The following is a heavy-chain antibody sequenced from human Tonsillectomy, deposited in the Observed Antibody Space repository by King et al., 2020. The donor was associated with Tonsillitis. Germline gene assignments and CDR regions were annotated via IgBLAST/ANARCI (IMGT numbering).Heavy chain of an antibody. D-gene: IGHD3-10*01. J-gene: IGHJ4*01. CDR1: GFTFSSYS. CDR2: IIISNSYI. Sequence: VQLVESGGGLVKPGGSLRLSCAASGFTFSSYSMNWVRQAPGRGLEWVSSIIISNSYIYYIDSVKGRFTISRDNAKNPLDLPMNSLRAEDTAVYYCANPGRGRGSGSYYLIGGYYFDTWDHGTLVTVSS. V-gene: IGHV3-21*01. CDR3: ANPGRGRGSGSYYLIGGYYFDT.